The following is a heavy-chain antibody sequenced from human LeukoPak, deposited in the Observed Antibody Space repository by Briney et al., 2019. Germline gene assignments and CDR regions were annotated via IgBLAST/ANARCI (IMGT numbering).Heavy chain of an antibody. J-gene: IGHJ4*02. CDR2: ISSDGSTT. CDR1: GFTFSSYW. Sequence: PGGSLRLSCAASGFTFSSYWMHWVRQATGKGLVWVSRISSDGSTTSYADSVKGRFTISRGNAKNTLYLQMNSLKAEDTAVYYCARVLDRWGQGTLVTVSS. V-gene: IGHV3-74*01. CDR3: ARVLDR.